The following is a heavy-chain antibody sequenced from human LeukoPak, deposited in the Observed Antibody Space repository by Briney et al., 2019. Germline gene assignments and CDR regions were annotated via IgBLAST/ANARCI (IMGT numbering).Heavy chain of an antibody. CDR3: ARDDGWAFDY. D-gene: IGHD5-24*01. J-gene: IGHJ4*02. Sequence: VRSLRLSPAVSGFSFSSYSINWVRQAPGKGLEWISYISSVSSTISYAESVKGRFIISRDDAKNSLYLQMNSLRDEDTAVYYCARDDGWAFDYWGQGTLVTVSS. V-gene: IGHV3-48*02. CDR1: GFSFSSYS. CDR2: ISSVSSTI.